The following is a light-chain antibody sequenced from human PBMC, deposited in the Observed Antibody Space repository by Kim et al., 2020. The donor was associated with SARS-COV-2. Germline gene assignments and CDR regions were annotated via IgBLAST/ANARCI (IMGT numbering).Light chain of an antibody. CDR3: QEYNSDFT. CDR1: QTISTW. V-gene: IGKV1-5*01. J-gene: IGKJ3*01. CDR2: DAS. Sequence: GDRVTITCRASQTISTWLAWYQQKPGKPPNALISDASSLESGVPSWFSGSGSGTEFTLTISSLQPDDFATYYCQEYNSDFTFGPGTKVDIK.